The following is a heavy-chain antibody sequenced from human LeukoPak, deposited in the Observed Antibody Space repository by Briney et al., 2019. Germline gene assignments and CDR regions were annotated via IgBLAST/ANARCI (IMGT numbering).Heavy chain of an antibody. CDR2: ISSSSSYI. CDR3: ARSRNRGIAAAAYYFDY. Sequence: GGSLRLSCAASGFTFSSYSMNWVRQAPGKGLEWVSSISSSSSYIYYADSVKGRFTISRDNAKNSLYLQMNSLRAEDTAVYYCARSRNRGIAAAAYYFDYWGQGTLVTVSS. V-gene: IGHV3-21*01. CDR1: GFTFSSYS. D-gene: IGHD6-13*01. J-gene: IGHJ4*02.